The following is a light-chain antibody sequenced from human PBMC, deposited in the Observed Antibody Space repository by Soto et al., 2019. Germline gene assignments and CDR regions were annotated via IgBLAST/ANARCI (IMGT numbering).Light chain of an antibody. CDR2: DAS. CDR1: QSVSSN. CDR3: HQRQYWPLIT. Sequence: EIAMTQTQATLSVSPGERATLSCRASQSVSSNLAWYQQKPGQAPRLLISDASNRATGIPARFSGSGSGTDFTLTISSLEPEDFAVYYCHQRQYWPLITFGQRGRL. V-gene: IGKV3-11*01. J-gene: IGKJ5*01.